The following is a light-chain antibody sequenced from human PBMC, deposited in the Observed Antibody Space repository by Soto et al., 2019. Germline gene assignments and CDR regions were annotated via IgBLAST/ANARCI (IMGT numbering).Light chain of an antibody. Sequence: DIQMTQSPSSLSASVGDRVTITCRASQDIGYYLSRYQQKPGKVPNLFIYTSSTLQSGVPSRFSGSGSGTDFTLTISSLQPEDVATYYCQKHNGAPLTFGGGTKVEIK. V-gene: IGKV1-27*01. CDR2: TSS. J-gene: IGKJ4*01. CDR3: QKHNGAPLT. CDR1: QDIGYY.